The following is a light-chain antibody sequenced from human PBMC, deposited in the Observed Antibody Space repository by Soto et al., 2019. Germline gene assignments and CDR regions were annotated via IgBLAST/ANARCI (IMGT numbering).Light chain of an antibody. CDR3: QQYGSSLRYT. Sequence: EIVLTQSPGTLSLSPGERATLSCRASQSVSSSYLAWYQQKPGQAPRLLIYGASSRATGSPDRFSGSGSGTDFTLTISRLEPEDFAVYYCQQYGSSLRYTFGQGTKLEIK. CDR2: GAS. CDR1: QSVSSSY. V-gene: IGKV3-20*01. J-gene: IGKJ2*01.